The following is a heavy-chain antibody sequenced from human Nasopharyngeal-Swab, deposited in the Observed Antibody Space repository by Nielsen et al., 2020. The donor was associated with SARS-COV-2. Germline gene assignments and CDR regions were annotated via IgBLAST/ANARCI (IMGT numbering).Heavy chain of an antibody. V-gene: IGHV5-51*01. J-gene: IGHJ4*02. Sequence: GESLKISCKGSGYSFTSYWIGWVRQMPGKGLEWMGIIYHGDSDTRYSPSFQGQVTISADKSLSTAYLQWSSLKASDTAMYDFARIPATLPDYWGQGTLVTVSS. CDR1: GYSFTSYW. CDR2: IYHGDSDT. CDR3: ARIPATLPDY. D-gene: IGHD5-12*01.